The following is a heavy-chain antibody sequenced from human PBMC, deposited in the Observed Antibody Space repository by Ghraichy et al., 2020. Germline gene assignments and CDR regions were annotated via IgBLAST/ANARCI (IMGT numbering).Heavy chain of an antibody. J-gene: IGHJ4*02. Sequence: GGSLRLSCAYSGFTVSSYRMKSLRQAPGKGFEWVSSISSSSSYIYYADSVKGRFTISRDNAKNSLYLQMNSLRAEDTAVYYCARDRERYSYGPCDYWGQGTLVTVSS. CDR3: ARDRERYSYGPCDY. CDR1: GFTVSSYR. D-gene: IGHD5-18*01. V-gene: IGHV3-21*01. CDR2: ISSSSSYI.